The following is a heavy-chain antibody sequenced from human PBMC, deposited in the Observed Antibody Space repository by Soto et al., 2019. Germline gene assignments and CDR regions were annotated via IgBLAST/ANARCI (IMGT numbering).Heavy chain of an antibody. D-gene: IGHD6-6*01. V-gene: IGHV3-23*01. J-gene: IGHJ3*02. Sequence: EVQLLESGGGLVQPGGSLRLSCAASGITFSNHAMSWVRQAPGKGLEWVSVMSGSAGITYYADSVKGRFTISRDNSKNMLDLQMISLRAEDTAIYYCAKVEYSSAADAFDIWGQGTMVTVSS. CDR2: MSGSAGIT. CDR3: AKVEYSSAADAFDI. CDR1: GITFSNHA.